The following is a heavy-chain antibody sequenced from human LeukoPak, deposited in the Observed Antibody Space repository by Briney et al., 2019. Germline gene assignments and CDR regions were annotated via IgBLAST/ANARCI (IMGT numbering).Heavy chain of an antibody. J-gene: IGHJ4*02. CDR1: GFTFSSYW. V-gene: IGHV3-74*01. Sequence: GGSLRLSCAASGFTFSSYWMHWVRQTPGKGLIYISRINNDGSSANYADSVKGRFTISRDNSKNTLYLQMNSLRAANTAVYYCARDKGTSYISSFDYWGQGTLVTVSS. D-gene: IGHD6-6*01. CDR3: ARDKGTSYISSFDY. CDR2: INNDGSSA.